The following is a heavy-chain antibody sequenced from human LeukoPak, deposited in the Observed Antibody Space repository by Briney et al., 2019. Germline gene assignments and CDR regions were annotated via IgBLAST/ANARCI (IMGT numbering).Heavy chain of an antibody. Sequence: SQTLSLTCAISGDSVSSNSAAWNWIRQSPSRGLEWLGRTYYRSKWYNDYAVSVKSRITINPDTSKNQFSLQLNSVTPEDTAVYYCARDVVGCCSGGSCYHFDYWGQGTLVTVSS. D-gene: IGHD2-15*01. CDR2: TYYRSKWYN. CDR1: GDSVSSNSAA. CDR3: ARDVVGCCSGGSCYHFDY. J-gene: IGHJ4*02. V-gene: IGHV6-1*01.